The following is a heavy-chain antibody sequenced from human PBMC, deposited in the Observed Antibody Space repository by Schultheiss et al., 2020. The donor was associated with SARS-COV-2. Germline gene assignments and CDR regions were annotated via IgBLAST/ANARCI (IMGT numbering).Heavy chain of an antibody. CDR1: GFTFSSYG. J-gene: IGHJ3*02. V-gene: IGHV3-33*01. CDR3: ARHYILTGYWALVTTTDAFDI. Sequence: GGSLRLSCAASGFTFSSYGMHWVRQAPGKGLEWVAFIWYDGSNQYYADSLKGRFTISRDNSKGTLYLQMNNLRAEDTAVYYCARHYILTGYWALVTTTDAFDIWGQGTMVTVSS. D-gene: IGHD3-9*01. CDR2: IWYDGSNQ.